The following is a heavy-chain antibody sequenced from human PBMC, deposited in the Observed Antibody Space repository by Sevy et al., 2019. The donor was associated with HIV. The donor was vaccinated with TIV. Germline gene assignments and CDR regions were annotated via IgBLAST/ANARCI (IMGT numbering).Heavy chain of an antibody. CDR1: GFTFSSYA. J-gene: IGHJ5*02. V-gene: IGHV3-30-3*01. Sequence: GGSLRLSCAASGFTFSSYAMHWVRQAPGKGLEWVAVISYDGSNKYYADSVKGRFTISRDNSKNTLYLQMNSLRAEDTAVYYCARALDDDSSGYYYDWFDPWGQGTLVTVSS. CDR3: ARALDDDSSGYYYDWFDP. CDR2: ISYDGSNK. D-gene: IGHD3-22*01.